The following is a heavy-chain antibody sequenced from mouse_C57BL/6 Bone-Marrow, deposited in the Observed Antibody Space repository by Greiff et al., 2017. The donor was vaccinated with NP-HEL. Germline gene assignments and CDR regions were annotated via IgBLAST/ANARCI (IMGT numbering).Heavy chain of an antibody. V-gene: IGHV5-12*01. D-gene: IGHD1-1*01. CDR3: ARPHYYGSSYYAMDY. CDR2: ISNGGGST. Sequence: EVMLVESGGGLVQPGGSLKLSCAASGFTFSDYYMYWVRQTPEKRLEWVAYISNGGGSTYYPDTVKGRFTISRDNAKNTLYLQMSRLKYEDTAMYYCARPHYYGSSYYAMDYWGQGTSVTVSS. J-gene: IGHJ4*01. CDR1: GFTFSDYY.